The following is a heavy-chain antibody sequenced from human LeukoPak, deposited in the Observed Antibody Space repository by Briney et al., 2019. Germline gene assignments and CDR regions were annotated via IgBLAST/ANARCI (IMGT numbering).Heavy chain of an antibody. Sequence: SETLSLTCAVYGGSFSGYYWSWIRQPPGKGLEWIGEINHSGSTNYNPSLKSRVTISVDTSKNQFSLKLSSVTAADTAVYYCARIDNVDCFDYWGQGTLVTVSS. CDR1: GGSFSGYY. CDR3: ARIDNVDCFDY. V-gene: IGHV4-34*01. J-gene: IGHJ4*02. D-gene: IGHD2-21*01. CDR2: INHSGST.